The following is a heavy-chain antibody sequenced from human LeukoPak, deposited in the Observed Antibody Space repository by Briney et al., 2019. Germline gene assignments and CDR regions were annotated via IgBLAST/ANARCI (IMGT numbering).Heavy chain of an antibody. Sequence: SETLSLTCTVSGGSISSNSYSWGCIRQPPGKGLEWIGSIYYSGSAYYNPSLKSRVTISVDTSKNQFSLKLSSVTAADTAVYYCARGDSSGYTSYYGMDVWGQGTTVTVSS. CDR3: ARGDSSGYTSYYGMDV. V-gene: IGHV4-39*07. D-gene: IGHD3-22*01. CDR2: IYYSGSA. CDR1: GGSISSNSYS. J-gene: IGHJ6*02.